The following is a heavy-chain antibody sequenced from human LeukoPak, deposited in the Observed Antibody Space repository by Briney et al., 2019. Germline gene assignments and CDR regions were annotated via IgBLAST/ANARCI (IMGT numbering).Heavy chain of an antibody. CDR2: INHSGST. CDR3: ARWNFVGSDYTHYYGMDV. J-gene: IGHJ6*02. V-gene: IGHV4-34*01. CDR1: GGSFSGFY. Sequence: PSETLSLTCAVYGGSFSGFYWSWIRQPPGKGLEWIGEINHSGSTNYNPSLKSRVTILVDTSKNQFSLKLSSVTAADTAVYYCARWNFVGSDYTHYYGMDVWGQGTTVTVSS. D-gene: IGHD4-11*01.